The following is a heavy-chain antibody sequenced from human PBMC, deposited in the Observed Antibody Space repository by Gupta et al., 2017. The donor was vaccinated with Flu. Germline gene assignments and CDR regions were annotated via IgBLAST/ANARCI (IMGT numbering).Heavy chain of an antibody. D-gene: IGHD4-11*01. CDR1: GFTFSIYW. V-gene: IGHV3-74*01. Sequence: EVQLVESGGHLVQPGGSLRLSCAASGFTFSIYWMHWVRQVPGKGLEWVSRINSDGSSTNYADSVKGRFTISRDNAKNILYLQMSSLRAEDTAVYYCARSDYKGLGGFVYWGQGTLVTVSS. CDR3: ARSDYKGLGGFVY. J-gene: IGHJ4*02. CDR2: INSDGSST.